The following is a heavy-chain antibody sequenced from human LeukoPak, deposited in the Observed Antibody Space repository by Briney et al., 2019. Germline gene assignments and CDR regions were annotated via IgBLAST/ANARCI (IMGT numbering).Heavy chain of an antibody. CDR1: GYTFTGYY. V-gene: IGHV1-2*02. Sequence: ASVKVSCKASGYTFTGYYMHWVRQAPGQGLEWMGWINPNSGGTNYAQKLQGRVTMTRDTSISTAYMELSRLRSDDTAVYYCARADKLGPTDYWGQGTLVTVSS. CDR2: INPNSGGT. J-gene: IGHJ4*02. CDR3: ARADKLGPTDY. D-gene: IGHD7-27*01.